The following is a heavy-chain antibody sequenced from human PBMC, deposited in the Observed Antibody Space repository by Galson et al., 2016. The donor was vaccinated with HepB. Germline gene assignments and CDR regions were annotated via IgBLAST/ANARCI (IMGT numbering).Heavy chain of an antibody. Sequence: SLRLSCAASGFTFSTYGMHWVRQAPGKGLEWVAVISYDGSDKYYGDSVKGRFTISRDNSKNTLYLQMNSLRAEETAVYYCAKGIKYYYGSGTPYGMDVWGKGTTVTVSS. D-gene: IGHD3-10*01. J-gene: IGHJ6*04. CDR3: AKGIKYYYGSGTPYGMDV. CDR1: GFTFSTYG. V-gene: IGHV3-30*18. CDR2: ISYDGSDK.